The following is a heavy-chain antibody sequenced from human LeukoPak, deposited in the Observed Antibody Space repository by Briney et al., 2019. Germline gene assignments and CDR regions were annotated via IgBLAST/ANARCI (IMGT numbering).Heavy chain of an antibody. Sequence: SETLSLTCTVSGGSISSSSYYWGWIRQPPGKGLEWIGNIYYSGITSYKPSLKSRVTISVDTSKNQFSLKLSSVTAADTAVYYCARTTEAHSWRTRYYDYYMDVWGKGTTVTVSS. CDR1: GGSISSSSYY. CDR3: ARTTEAHSWRTRYYDYYMDV. V-gene: IGHV4-39*07. D-gene: IGHD6-13*01. CDR2: IYYSGIT. J-gene: IGHJ6*03.